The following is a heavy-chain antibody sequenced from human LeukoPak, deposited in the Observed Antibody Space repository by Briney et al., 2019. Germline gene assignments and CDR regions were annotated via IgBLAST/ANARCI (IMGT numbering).Heavy chain of an antibody. D-gene: IGHD3-16*01. V-gene: IGHV4-38-2*02. J-gene: IGHJ4*02. CDR3: ARILYGDYVDY. Sequence: KPSGTLSLTCTVSGYSISTAYYWGCIRQPPGKGLEWIGSIYHSWNTYYNPSLKSRVTISVDTSKNPFSLKLSSVTAADTAMYYCARILYGDYVDYWGQGTLVTVSS. CDR1: GYSISTAYY. CDR2: IYHSWNT.